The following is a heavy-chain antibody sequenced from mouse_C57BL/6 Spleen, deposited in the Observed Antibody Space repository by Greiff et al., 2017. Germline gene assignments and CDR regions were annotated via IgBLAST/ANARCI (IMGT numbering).Heavy chain of an antibody. J-gene: IGHJ2*01. V-gene: IGHV1-15*01. Sequence: VNVVESGAELVRPGASVTLSCKASGYTFTDYEMHWVKQTPVHGLEWIGAIDPETGGTAYNQKFKGKAILTADKSSSTAYMELRSLTSEDSAVYYCTTTVVAGQYFDYWGQGTTLTVSS. CDR3: TTTVVAGQYFDY. CDR2: IDPETGGT. CDR1: GYTFTDYE. D-gene: IGHD1-1*01.